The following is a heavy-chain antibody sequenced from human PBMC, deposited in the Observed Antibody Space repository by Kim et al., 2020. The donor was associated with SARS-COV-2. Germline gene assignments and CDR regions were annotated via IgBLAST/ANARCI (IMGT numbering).Heavy chain of an antibody. D-gene: IGHD6-13*01. V-gene: IGHV1-18*01. CDR3: ARGSPPIIRYSSSWYYFDY. J-gene: IGHJ4*02. CDR1: GYTFTSYG. CDR2: ISAYNGNT. Sequence: ASVKVSCKASGYTFTSYGISWVRQAPGQGLEWMGWISAYNGNTNYAQKLQGRVTMTTDTSTSTAYMELRSLRSDDTAVYYCARGSPPIIRYSSSWYYFDYWGQGTLVTVSS.